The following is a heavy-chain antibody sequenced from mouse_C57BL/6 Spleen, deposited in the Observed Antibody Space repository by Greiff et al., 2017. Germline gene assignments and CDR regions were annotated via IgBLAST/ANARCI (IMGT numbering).Heavy chain of an antibody. J-gene: IGHJ1*03. D-gene: IGHD1-1*01. CDR2: IDPSDSYT. CDR3: AIWGDYGSRSYLYFDV. V-gene: IGHV1-59*01. Sequence: PGTSVMLPCKAFGYTFTSYGMHWVKQRLGQGLERNGVIDPSDSYTNYNQKFKGKATLTVDTSTSTAYMQLSSLTSEDSAVYYCAIWGDYGSRSYLYFDVWGTGTTVTVSS. CDR1: GYTFTSYG.